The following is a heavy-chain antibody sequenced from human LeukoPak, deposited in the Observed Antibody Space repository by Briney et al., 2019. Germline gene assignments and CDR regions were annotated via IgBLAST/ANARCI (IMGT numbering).Heavy chain of an antibody. CDR3: ARERGSQRGYGRALDI. D-gene: IGHD1-26*01. CDR1: GGSISSYY. Sequence: SETLSLTCTVSGGSISSYYWSWIRQPPGKGLEWIGYIYYSGSTNYNPSLKSRVTISVDTSKNQFSLKLSSVTAADTAVYYCARERGSQRGYGRALDIWGQGTMVTVSS. V-gene: IGHV4-59*01. CDR2: IYYSGST. J-gene: IGHJ3*02.